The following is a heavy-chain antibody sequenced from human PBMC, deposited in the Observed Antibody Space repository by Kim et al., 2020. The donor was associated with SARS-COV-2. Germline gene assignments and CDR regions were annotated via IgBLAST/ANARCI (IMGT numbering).Heavy chain of an antibody. J-gene: IGHJ1*01. Sequence: GYADSVKGRFTTSGDNAKNSLYLQMNSLRAEDTALYYCAKERQLLKYFQHWGQGTLVTVSS. D-gene: IGHD2-2*01. CDR3: AKERQLLKYFQH. V-gene: IGHV3-9*01.